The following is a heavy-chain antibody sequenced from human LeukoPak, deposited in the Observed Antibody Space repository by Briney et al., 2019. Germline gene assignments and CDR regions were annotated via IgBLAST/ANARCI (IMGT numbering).Heavy chain of an antibody. V-gene: IGHV4-61*02. Sequence: SETLSLTCAVSGYSVSSGYYWSWIRQPAGKGLEWIGRIYTSGSTNYNPSLKSRVTISVDTSKNQFSLKLSSVTAADTAVYYCARGSLYCTNGVCPYYYYGMDVWGQGTTVTVSS. CDR3: ARGSLYCTNGVCPYYYYGMDV. CDR1: GYSVSSGYY. D-gene: IGHD2-8*01. CDR2: IYTSGST. J-gene: IGHJ6*02.